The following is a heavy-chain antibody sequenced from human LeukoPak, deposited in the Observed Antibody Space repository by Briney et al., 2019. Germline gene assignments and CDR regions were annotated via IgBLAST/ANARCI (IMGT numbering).Heavy chain of an antibody. D-gene: IGHD5-18*01. CDR2: ISSSSSYI. CDR3: ASSGTAMVKWFDP. J-gene: IGHJ5*02. V-gene: IGHV3-21*01. CDR1: GFTFSSYS. Sequence: KTGGSLRLSCAASGFTFSSYSMNWVRQAPGKGLEWVSSISSSSSYIYYADPVKGRFTISRDNAKNSLYLQMNSLRAEDTAVYYCASSGTAMVKWFDPWGQGTLVTVSS.